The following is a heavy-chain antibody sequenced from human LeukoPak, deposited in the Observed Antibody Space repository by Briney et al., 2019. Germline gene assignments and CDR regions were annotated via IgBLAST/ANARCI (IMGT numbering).Heavy chain of an antibody. V-gene: IGHV3-13*01. Sequence: LTGGSLRLSCAASGFTFSSHDMHWVRHPTGKGLEWVSVIGTAGNTYYTDYVKGRFTISRENAKNSLYLQIDNLSAQDTAVYYCARSKSYSSGWTDFDCWGQGTLVTVSS. J-gene: IGHJ4*02. CDR3: ARSKSYSSGWTDFDC. D-gene: IGHD6-19*01. CDR2: IGTAGNT. CDR1: GFTFSSHD.